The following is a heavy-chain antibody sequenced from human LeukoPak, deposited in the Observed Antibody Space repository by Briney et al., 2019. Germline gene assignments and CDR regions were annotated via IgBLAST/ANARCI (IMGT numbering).Heavy chain of an antibody. Sequence: GGSLRLSCAASGFTFSSYAMSWVRQAPGKGLEWVSVLYSGGTTYYADSVKGRFTISRDNSKNTLYLQMNSLRAEDTAVYYCARDSNYDYWGQGTLVTVSS. CDR3: ARDSNYDY. CDR2: LYSGGTT. D-gene: IGHD6-13*01. V-gene: IGHV3-66*02. J-gene: IGHJ4*02. CDR1: GFTFSSYA.